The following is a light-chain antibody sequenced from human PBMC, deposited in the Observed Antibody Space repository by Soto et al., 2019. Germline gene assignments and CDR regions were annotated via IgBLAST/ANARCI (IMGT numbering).Light chain of an antibody. CDR2: AAS. CDR1: QNINSH. J-gene: IGKJ2*01. Sequence: DIQMTQSPSSLSASLGDRVTITCRASQNINSHLNWYQQKPGKAPKVLIYAASRLQSGVPSRFSGSGSGTEFTLTISSLELEDFATYYCQQSHITTLFTFGKGTKLEIK. CDR3: QQSHITTLFT. V-gene: IGKV1-39*01.